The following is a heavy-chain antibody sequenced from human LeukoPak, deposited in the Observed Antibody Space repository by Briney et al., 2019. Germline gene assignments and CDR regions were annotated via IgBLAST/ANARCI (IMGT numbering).Heavy chain of an antibody. Sequence: ASETLSLTCTASGGSISSSSYFWGWIRQPPGKGLEWIGSIYYSGSTYYNPSLKSRVTISVDTSKNQFSLKLSSVTAADTAVYYCARLPRIAAAGTEYYYYYMDVWGKGTTVTISS. J-gene: IGHJ6*03. CDR1: GGSISSSSYF. D-gene: IGHD6-13*01. CDR2: IYYSGST. V-gene: IGHV4-39*01. CDR3: ARLPRIAAAGTEYYYYYMDV.